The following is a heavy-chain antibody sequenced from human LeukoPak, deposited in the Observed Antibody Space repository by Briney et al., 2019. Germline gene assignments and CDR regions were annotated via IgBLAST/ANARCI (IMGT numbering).Heavy chain of an antibody. D-gene: IGHD2-2*01. CDR1: GFTFSDYY. Sequence: PGGSLRLPCAASGFTFSDYYMSWIRQAPGKGLEWVSYISSSGSTIYYADSVKGRFTISRDNAKNSLYLQMNSLRAEDTAVYYCAKAGCSSTSCYFYDYWGQGTLVTVSS. J-gene: IGHJ4*02. CDR3: AKAGCSSTSCYFYDY. CDR2: ISSSGSTI. V-gene: IGHV3-11*01.